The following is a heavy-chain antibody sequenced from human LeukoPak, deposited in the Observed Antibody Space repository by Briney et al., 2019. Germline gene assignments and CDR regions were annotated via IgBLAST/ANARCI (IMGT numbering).Heavy chain of an antibody. J-gene: IGHJ4*02. Sequence: GGSLRLSCVVSGFTFSSYWMHWVRQAPGKGLVWVSRINSDGSTANYADSVKGRFTISRDNAKSTLYLQMNSLTGDDTAMYYCTRAGLYRHDYWGQGTLVTVSS. CDR1: GFTFSSYW. V-gene: IGHV3-74*01. D-gene: IGHD3-16*02. CDR2: INSDGSTA. CDR3: TRAGLYRHDY.